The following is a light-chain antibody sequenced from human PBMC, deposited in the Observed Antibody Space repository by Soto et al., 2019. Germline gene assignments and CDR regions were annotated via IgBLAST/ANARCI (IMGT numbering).Light chain of an antibody. CDR1: SSGVGGYKH. V-gene: IGLV2-14*01. J-gene: IGLJ1*01. CDR2: EVS. CDR3: NSQRSRGTRV. Sequence: QSALTQPASVSGSPGQSITISCTGTSSGVGGYKHVSWYQHHPGKAPKLMIYEVSNRPSGVSNRFSGSKSGYTASLTISGLQAEDEADYYCNSQRSRGTRVSGTGTKVTVL.